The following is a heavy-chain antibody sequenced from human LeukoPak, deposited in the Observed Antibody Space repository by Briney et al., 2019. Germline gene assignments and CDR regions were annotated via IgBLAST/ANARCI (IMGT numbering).Heavy chain of an antibody. J-gene: IGHJ4*02. Sequence: GGLRRSFSASGSIFSNYAMHWGRPAPGKGVEYGSAISSNGGSTYYTDSVKGRLTISRHNSRNTLYLPMSSLRAEDTAVYYCVKGKGIAVTSLDYWGQGTLVTVSS. CDR1: GSIFSNYA. D-gene: IGHD6-19*01. CDR3: VKGKGIAVTSLDY. CDR2: ISSNGGST. V-gene: IGHV3-64D*06.